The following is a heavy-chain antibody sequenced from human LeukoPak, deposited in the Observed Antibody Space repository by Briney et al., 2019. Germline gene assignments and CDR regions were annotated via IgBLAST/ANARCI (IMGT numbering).Heavy chain of an antibody. CDR3: ARNFDMKGFDP. J-gene: IGHJ5*02. CDR2: INSDSGFT. V-gene: IGHV1-2*02. D-gene: IGHD3-9*01. Sequence: ASVRVSCKASGYTFTGYYMNWVRQAPGQGLEWMGWINSDSGFTKYAQKFQGRVTMTRDTSITTVYMDLTRLTSDDTAVYYCARNFDMKGFDPWGQGTLVTVS. CDR1: GYTFTGYY.